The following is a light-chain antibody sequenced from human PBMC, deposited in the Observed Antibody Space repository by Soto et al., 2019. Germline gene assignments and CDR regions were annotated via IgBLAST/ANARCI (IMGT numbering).Light chain of an antibody. CDR3: CSYAGDTTFFV. Sequence: QSVLTQPASMSGSPGQSITISCTGTSSDVGSYYPVSWFQQHPGKAPKLIIYEVSKRPSGVSDRFSGSKSGNTASLTISGLXAEDEAEYYCCSYAGDTTFFVFGTGTKLTVL. CDR2: EVS. V-gene: IGLV2-23*02. CDR1: SSDVGSYYP. J-gene: IGLJ1*01.